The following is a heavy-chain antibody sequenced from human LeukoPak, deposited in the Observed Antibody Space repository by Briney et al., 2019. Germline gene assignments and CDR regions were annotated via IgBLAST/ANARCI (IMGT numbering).Heavy chain of an antibody. J-gene: IGHJ4*02. V-gene: IGHV3-48*01. CDR2: ISSSSSTI. Sequence: GGSLRLSCAASGFTFSSYSMNRVRQAPGKGLEWVSYISSSSSTIYYADSVKGRFTISRDNAKNSLYLQMNSLRGEDTAVYYCARDMYYDSSGYFYWGQGTLVTVPS. CDR1: GFTFSSYS. D-gene: IGHD3-22*01. CDR3: ARDMYYDSSGYFY.